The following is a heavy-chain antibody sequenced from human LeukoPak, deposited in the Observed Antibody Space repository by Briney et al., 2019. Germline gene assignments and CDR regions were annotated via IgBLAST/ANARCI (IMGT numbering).Heavy chain of an antibody. D-gene: IGHD5-18*01. Sequence: ASVTVSFKASGYTFTSYYMHWVRQAPGQGLEWMGLINPSGGSTSYAQKFQGRVTMTRDTSTSTVYMELSSLRSEDTAVYYCARAVYSYSYFDYWGQGTLVTVSS. J-gene: IGHJ4*02. CDR2: INPSGGST. CDR3: ARAVYSYSYFDY. V-gene: IGHV1-46*01. CDR1: GYTFTSYY.